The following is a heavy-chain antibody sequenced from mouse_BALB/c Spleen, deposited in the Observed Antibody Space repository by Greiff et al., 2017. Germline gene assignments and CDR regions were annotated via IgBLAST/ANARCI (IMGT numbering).Heavy chain of an antibody. CDR1: GYTFTSYV. CDR3: ASTARATPFDY. D-gene: IGHD3-1*01. Sequence: QLVESGPELVKPGASVKMSCKASGYTFTSYVMHWVKQKPGQGLEWIGYINPYNDGTKYNEKFKGKATLTSDKSSSTAYMELSSLTSEDSAVYYCASTARATPFDYWGQGTTLTVSS. J-gene: IGHJ2*01. V-gene: IGHV1-14*01. CDR2: INPYNDGT.